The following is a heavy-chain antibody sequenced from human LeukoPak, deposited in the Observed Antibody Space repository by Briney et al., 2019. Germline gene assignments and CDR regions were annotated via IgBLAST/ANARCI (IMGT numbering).Heavy chain of an antibody. D-gene: IGHD3-3*01. V-gene: IGHV1-2*02. CDR1: GYTFTGYY. Sequence: ASAKVSCKASGYTFTGYYMHWVRQAPGQGLGWMGWINPNSGGTNYAQKFQGRVTMTRNTSISTAYMELSSLRSEDTAVYYCARSRGSYYDFWSGLHYFDYWGQGTLVTVSS. J-gene: IGHJ4*02. CDR3: ARSRGSYYDFWSGLHYFDY. CDR2: INPNSGGT.